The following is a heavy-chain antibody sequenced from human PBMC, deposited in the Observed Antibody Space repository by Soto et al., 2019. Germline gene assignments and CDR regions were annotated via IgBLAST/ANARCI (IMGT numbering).Heavy chain of an antibody. D-gene: IGHD4-17*01. CDR1: GFAFGFYE. Sequence: VGSLRLSCAASGFAFGFYEMTWVRQAPGKGLEWVSYIKTSGDTKYYADSVKGRFTISRDNARNSLYLQMNSLRAEDTAVYYCARDGYGDPYFYYGLDVWGQGTTVTVSS. V-gene: IGHV3-48*03. J-gene: IGHJ6*02. CDR3: ARDGYGDPYFYYGLDV. CDR2: IKTSGDTK.